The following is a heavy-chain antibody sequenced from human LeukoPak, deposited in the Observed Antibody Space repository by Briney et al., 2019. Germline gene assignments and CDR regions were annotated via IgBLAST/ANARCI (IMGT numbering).Heavy chain of an antibody. CDR1: GNYW. Sequence: GGSLGLSCAASGNYWMHWVRQVPGKGLVWVSHINSDGSWTSYADSVKGRFTISKDSAKNTVYLQMNSLRAEDTAVYYCVSFYETYWGRGTLVTVSS. J-gene: IGHJ4*02. D-gene: IGHD2/OR15-2a*01. CDR2: INSDGSWT. V-gene: IGHV3-74*01. CDR3: VSFYETY.